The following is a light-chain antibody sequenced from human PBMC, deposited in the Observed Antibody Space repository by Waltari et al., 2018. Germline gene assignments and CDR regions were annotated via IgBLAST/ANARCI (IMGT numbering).Light chain of an antibody. Sequence: DIQMTQYPSYLSASVGDTVTITCRASQDISSSLNWFQQKPGKPPKLLIYSATTLQSGVPSRFSCSGSGTEFTLTISSLQPEDFATYFCLQHKSYPLTFFPGTKLDIK. CDR3: LQHKSYPLT. V-gene: IGKV1-17*01. J-gene: IGKJ3*01. CDR1: QDISSS. CDR2: SAT.